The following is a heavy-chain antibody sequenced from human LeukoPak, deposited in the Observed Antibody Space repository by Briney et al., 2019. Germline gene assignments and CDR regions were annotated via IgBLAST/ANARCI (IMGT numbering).Heavy chain of an antibody. CDR2: MFYSGGP. CDR1: GGPVGTFL. D-gene: IGHD3-22*01. V-gene: IGHV4-59*02. J-gene: IGHJ6*03. CDR3: ARDRQTFYYDTLGYENYYYYMDE. Sequence: SETLSLTCAVSGGPVGTFLLSWIRQPPGKGLEWIGSMFYSGGPRYNPSLKGRVTISLDTSNNHVSLRLSSVTAADTAVYYCARDRQTFYYDTLGYENYYYYMDEWGKGTTVTVSS.